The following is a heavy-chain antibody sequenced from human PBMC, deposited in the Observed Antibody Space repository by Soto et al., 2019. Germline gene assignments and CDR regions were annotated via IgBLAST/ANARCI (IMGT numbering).Heavy chain of an antibody. CDR2: INHSGST. CDR3: ARDCSGGSCEFDP. Sequence: PSETLSLTCAVYGGSFSGYYWSWIRQPPGKGLEWIGEINHSGSTNYNPSLKSRVTISVDTSKNQFSLKLSSVTAADTAVYYCARDCSGGSCEFDPWGQGTLVTV. V-gene: IGHV4-34*01. J-gene: IGHJ5*02. CDR1: GGSFSGYY. D-gene: IGHD2-15*01.